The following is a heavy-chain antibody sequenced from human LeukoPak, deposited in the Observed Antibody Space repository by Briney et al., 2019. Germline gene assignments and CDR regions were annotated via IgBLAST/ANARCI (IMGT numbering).Heavy chain of an antibody. J-gene: IGHJ5*02. CDR1: GGSIIVFH. D-gene: IGHD6-19*01. V-gene: IGHV4-59*12. Sequence: SETLSLTCTVSGGSIIVFHWCWIRQPPGKGLEWIGSVYYSGRTNYNPSLKSRVTISVDTSKNQFSLKVNYVTAADTALYSCARDDMAVADAGYRWFDPWGQGILVTVSS. CDR2: VYYSGRT. CDR3: ARDDMAVADAGYRWFDP.